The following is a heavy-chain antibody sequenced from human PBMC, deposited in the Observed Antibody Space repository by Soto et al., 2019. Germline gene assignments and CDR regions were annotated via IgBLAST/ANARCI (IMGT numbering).Heavy chain of an antibody. J-gene: IGHJ4*02. V-gene: IGHV4-34*01. D-gene: IGHD1-26*01. CDR1: GGSFSGYY. CDR3: ARIVAAPEYYFDY. CDR2: INHSGST. Sequence: PSETLSLTCAVYGGSFSGYYWSWIRQPPGKGLEWIGEINHSGSTNYNPSLKSRVTISVDTSKNQFSLKLSSVTAADTAVYYCARIVAAPEYYFDYWGQGTLVTVSS.